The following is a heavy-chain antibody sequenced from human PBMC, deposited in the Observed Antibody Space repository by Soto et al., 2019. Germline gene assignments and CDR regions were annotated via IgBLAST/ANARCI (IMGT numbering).Heavy chain of an antibody. CDR1: GDSISTVDYF. CDR2: IYKSTTT. D-gene: IGHD2-15*01. Sequence: SETLSITCSVSGDSISTVDYFWAWIRQPPGQALEYIGYIYKSTTTYYNPSFESRVAISLDTSKSQFSLNVTSVTAADTAVYFCARGRYCLTGRCFPNWFDSWGQGTLVTVSS. V-gene: IGHV4-30-4*01. CDR3: ARGRYCLTGRCFPNWFDS. J-gene: IGHJ5*01.